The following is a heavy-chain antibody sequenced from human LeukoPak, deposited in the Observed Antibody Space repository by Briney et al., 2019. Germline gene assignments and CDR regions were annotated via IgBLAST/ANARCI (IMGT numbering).Heavy chain of an antibody. CDR1: GFTFTDHY. J-gene: IGHJ4*02. CDR3: VIEGEGPLSEDFDY. Sequence: ASMKVTCKSSGFTFTDHYIHWVRQGPGQGLEWMGYIGPHSTFTSSPQEIQGRVTMTRDASMSTAYMELTRLTSDDTAVYYCVIEGEGPLSEDFDYWGQGTLVTVSS. V-gene: IGHV1-2*02. D-gene: IGHD2/OR15-2a*01. CDR2: IGPHSTFT.